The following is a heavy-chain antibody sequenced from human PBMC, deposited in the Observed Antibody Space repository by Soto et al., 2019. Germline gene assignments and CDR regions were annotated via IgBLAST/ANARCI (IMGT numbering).Heavy chain of an antibody. J-gene: IGHJ5*02. D-gene: IGHD6-19*01. CDR1: GGTFRTYT. CDR3: ARSIQEDLGVAGPKDIWFEP. Sequence: QVQLVQSGAEVKRPGSSVKVSCQTSGGTFRTYTINWVRQAPGQGLEWMGRIIPILDVANYAQKFQGRVTIHADKSTRTAHMELRSLRSEDTAVYYWARSIQEDLGVAGPKDIWFEPWGQGTLVTVSS. V-gene: IGHV1-69*02. CDR2: IIPILDVA.